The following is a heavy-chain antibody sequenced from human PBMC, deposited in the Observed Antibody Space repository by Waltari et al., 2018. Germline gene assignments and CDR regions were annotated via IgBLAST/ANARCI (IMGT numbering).Heavy chain of an antibody. V-gene: IGHV3-48*03. J-gene: IGHJ6*03. CDR1: GFTFSNYE. Sequence: EVQVVETGGDLVQPGGSLRLPFSASGFTFSNYEINWVRQAPGKGLEWDSYISNSGSTVYYADSVKGRFTISRDNAKNSLYLEMNNLRAEDTAVYYCARPSTEYYYYYYYMDVWGKGTTVTVS. CDR2: ISNSGSTV. CDR3: ARPSTEYYYYYYYMDV.